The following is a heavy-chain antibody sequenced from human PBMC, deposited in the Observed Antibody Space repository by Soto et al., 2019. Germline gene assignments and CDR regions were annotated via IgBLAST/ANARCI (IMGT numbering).Heavy chain of an antibody. D-gene: IGHD3-3*01. CDR1: GGSISSYY. CDR2: FYYSGST. CDR3: GKGGWRIFDI. Sequence: SETLSLTCTVSGGSISSYYWSWVRQPPGKGLEWIGYFYYSGSTNYNPSLKSRVTISVDTSKNQFSLKLSSVTAADTAVYYCGKGGWRIFDIWGKGTMVTVS. J-gene: IGHJ3*02. V-gene: IGHV4-59*01.